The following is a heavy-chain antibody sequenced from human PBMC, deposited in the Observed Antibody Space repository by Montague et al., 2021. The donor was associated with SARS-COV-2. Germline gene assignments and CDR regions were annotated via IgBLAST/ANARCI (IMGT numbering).Heavy chain of an antibody. CDR2: IFWNDDK. CDR3: AHSLLFSSLGGFDS. CDR1: GFSLISDGVG. D-gene: IGHD7-27*01. Sequence: PALVKPTQTLTLTCMFSGFSLISDGVGVGWIRQPPGKALEWLALIFWNDDKRYNSSLKNRLTVTKDTSKNQVVLTMTNMDPLDTGTYYCAHSLLFSSLGGFDSWGQGTLVTVAS. V-gene: IGHV2-5*01. J-gene: IGHJ4*02.